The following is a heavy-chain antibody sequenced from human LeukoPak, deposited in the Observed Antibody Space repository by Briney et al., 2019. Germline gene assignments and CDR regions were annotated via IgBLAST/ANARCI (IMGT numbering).Heavy chain of an antibody. D-gene: IGHD3-22*01. CDR3: ARAYYSTDIDY. CDR1: GYTFVSYP. Sequence: ASVKISCKPSGYTFVSYPINWVRQAPGQGLEWLGWIATNTGNPTYAQGFTGRFVFSLDTSVSTAYLHISSLKADDTAVYYCARAYYSTDIDYWGQGTLVTVSS. J-gene: IGHJ4*02. CDR2: IATNTGNP. V-gene: IGHV7-4-1*02.